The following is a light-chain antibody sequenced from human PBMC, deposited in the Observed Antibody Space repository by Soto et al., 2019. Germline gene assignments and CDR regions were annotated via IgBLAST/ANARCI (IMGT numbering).Light chain of an antibody. CDR1: QSISRY. V-gene: IGKV1-39*01. Sequence: DIQMTQSPSSLSASVGDRIPITCRASQSISRYLNWYQHKPGKAPKLLINAASSLERGVPSRFSGGGSGTDFTLNISSLQPDDFATYYCQQNYRATPWTFGQGTKVEVK. J-gene: IGKJ1*01. CDR2: AAS. CDR3: QQNYRATPWT.